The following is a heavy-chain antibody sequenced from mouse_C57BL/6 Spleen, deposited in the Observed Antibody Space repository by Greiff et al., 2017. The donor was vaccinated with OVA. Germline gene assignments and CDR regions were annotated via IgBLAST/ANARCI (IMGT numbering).Heavy chain of an antibody. CDR2: ISDGGSYT. J-gene: IGHJ4*01. CDR1: GFTFSRYA. D-gene: IGHD1-2*01. Sequence: EVQGVESGGGLVKPGGSLKLSCAASGFTFSRYAMSWVRQTPEKRLEWVATISDGGSYTYYPDNVKGRFTISRDNAKNNLYLQMSHLKSEDTAMYYCARDGYNYAMDYWGQGTSVTVSS. CDR3: ARDGYNYAMDY. V-gene: IGHV5-4*01.